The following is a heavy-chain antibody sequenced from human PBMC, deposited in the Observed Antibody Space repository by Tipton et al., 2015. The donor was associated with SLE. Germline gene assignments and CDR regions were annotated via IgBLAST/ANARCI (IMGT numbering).Heavy chain of an antibody. D-gene: IGHD3-3*01. CDR3: AREIRFLEWLSYYYYMDV. J-gene: IGHJ6*03. CDR1: GGSISSSSYY. V-gene: IGHV4-39*07. Sequence: LRLSCTVSGGSISSSSYYWGWIRQPPGKGLEWIGSIYYSGSTYYNPPLKSRVTISVDTSKNQFSLKLSSVTAADTAVYYCAREIRFLEWLSYYYYMDVWGKGTTVTVSS. CDR2: IYYSGST.